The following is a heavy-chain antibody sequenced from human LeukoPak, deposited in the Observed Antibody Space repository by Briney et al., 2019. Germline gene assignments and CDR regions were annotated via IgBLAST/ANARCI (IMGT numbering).Heavy chain of an antibody. J-gene: IGHJ4*02. CDR1: GGSISSNTYY. Sequence: PSETLSLTCTVSGGSISSNTYYWGWIRQPPGKGLEWIGSIYYSGSTYYNPSLKSRVTISVDTSKNQFSLKLSSVTAADTAVYYCARDYQGGYGDKTVDYWGQGILVTASS. V-gene: IGHV4-39*07. CDR2: IYYSGST. D-gene: IGHD5-18*01. CDR3: ARDYQGGYGDKTVDY.